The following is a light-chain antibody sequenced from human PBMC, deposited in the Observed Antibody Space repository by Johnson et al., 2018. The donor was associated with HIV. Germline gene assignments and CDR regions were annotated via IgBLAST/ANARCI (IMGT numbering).Light chain of an antibody. CDR1: GSNIGNTY. V-gene: IGLV1-51*02. Sequence: QSVLTQPPSVSAAPGQKVTISCSGSGSNIGNTYVSWYHHLPGTAPKLLIYENNKRPSGIPDRFSGSKSATSATLGITGLQPGDEADYYCGIWHSSLSAGGVFGTGTKVTVL. CDR2: ENN. CDR3: GIWHSSLSAGGV. J-gene: IGLJ1*01.